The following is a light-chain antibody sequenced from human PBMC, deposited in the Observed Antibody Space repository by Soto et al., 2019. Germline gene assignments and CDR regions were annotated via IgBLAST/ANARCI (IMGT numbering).Light chain of an antibody. CDR2: YDN. J-gene: IGLJ1*01. V-gene: IGLV1-44*01. Sequence: QSVLTQSPSASGSPGQSVTISCTGSNSNIGSNTVNWYQQLPGTAPKLLIYYDNLRPSGVPDRISGSKSGTSASLAISGLQSDDEADYYCAAWDDSLNGRVFGTGTKVTVL. CDR3: AAWDDSLNGRV. CDR1: NSNIGSNT.